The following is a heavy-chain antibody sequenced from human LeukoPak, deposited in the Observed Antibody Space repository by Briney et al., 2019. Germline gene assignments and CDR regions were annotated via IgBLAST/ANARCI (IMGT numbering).Heavy chain of an antibody. Sequence: GGSLRLSCAASEFTFSSYWMSWVRQAPGKGLEWVANINQDGSKKYSVDSVEGRFTTSRDNAKNSLYLQMNSLRAEDTAVYYCAGTWSLYDAFDIWGQGTMVTVSS. CDR2: INQDGSKK. CDR3: AGTWSLYDAFDI. J-gene: IGHJ3*02. D-gene: IGHD6-13*01. CDR1: EFTFSSYW. V-gene: IGHV3-7*01.